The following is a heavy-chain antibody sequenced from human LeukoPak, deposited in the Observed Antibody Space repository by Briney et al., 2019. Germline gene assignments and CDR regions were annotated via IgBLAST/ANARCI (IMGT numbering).Heavy chain of an antibody. V-gene: IGHV4-34*01. CDR1: GGSFSGYY. D-gene: IGHD6-13*01. Sequence: SETLSLTCAVYGGSFSGYYWSWIRQPPGKGLEWIGEINHSGSTNYNPSLKSRVTISVDTSKNQFSLKLSSVTAADTAVYYCARRGSSSWYFLYYYMDVWGKGTTVTVSS. J-gene: IGHJ6*03. CDR2: INHSGST. CDR3: ARRGSSSWYFLYYYMDV.